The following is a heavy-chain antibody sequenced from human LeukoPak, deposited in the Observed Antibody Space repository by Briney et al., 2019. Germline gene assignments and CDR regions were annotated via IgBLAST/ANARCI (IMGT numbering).Heavy chain of an antibody. J-gene: IGHJ4*02. CDR1: GGSISSSSW. Sequence: SGTLSLTCAVSGGSISSSSWWIWVRQPPGKGLEWIGEIYYSGSTSYSPSLKSRVIISVDKSKNQFSLKLSSVTTADTAVYYCARSGSGTYYPDYWGQGTLVTVSS. CDR2: IYYSGST. CDR3: ARSGSGTYYPDY. V-gene: IGHV4-4*02. D-gene: IGHD3-10*01.